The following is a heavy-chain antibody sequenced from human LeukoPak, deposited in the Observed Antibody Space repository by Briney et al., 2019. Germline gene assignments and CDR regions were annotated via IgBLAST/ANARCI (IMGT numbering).Heavy chain of an antibody. J-gene: IGHJ4*02. D-gene: IGHD3-10*01. CDR2: ISSSSSTI. Sequence: PGGSLRLSCAASGFTFSSYEMNWGRQAPGKGLEWVSYISSSSSTIYYADSVKGRFTISRDNAKNSLYLQMNSLRAEDTAVYYCAELWFGELFFWGQGTLVTVSS. V-gene: IGHV3-48*01. CDR3: AELWFGELFF. CDR1: GFTFSSYE.